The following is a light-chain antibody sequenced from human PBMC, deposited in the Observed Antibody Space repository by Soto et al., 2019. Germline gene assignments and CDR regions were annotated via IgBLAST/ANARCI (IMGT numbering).Light chain of an antibody. CDR3: QQHSHWPPWT. V-gene: IGKV3-11*01. CDR1: QSVSNQ. CDR2: DAS. Sequence: EIVLTQSPVTLSLSRGERATLXXRASQSVSNQLAWYQQKPGQAPRLLXYDASNRATGIPARFSGSGSGTDFTLTISNLEPEDYAVYYCQQHSHWPPWTFGQGTKVDIK. J-gene: IGKJ1*01.